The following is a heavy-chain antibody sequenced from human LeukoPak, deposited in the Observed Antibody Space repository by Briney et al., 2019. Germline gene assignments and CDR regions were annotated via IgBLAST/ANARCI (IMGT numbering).Heavy chain of an antibody. Sequence: GESLKISCKGSGCSFTSYWIGWVRQMPGKGLEWMGIIYPGDSDTRYSPSFQGQVTISADRSINTAYLQWSSLKASDSAMYYCARLEVSGYYYMDVWGIGTTVTVSS. V-gene: IGHV5-51*01. CDR3: ARLEVSGYYYMDV. J-gene: IGHJ6*03. CDR1: GCSFTSYW. CDR2: IYPGDSDT. D-gene: IGHD3-10*01.